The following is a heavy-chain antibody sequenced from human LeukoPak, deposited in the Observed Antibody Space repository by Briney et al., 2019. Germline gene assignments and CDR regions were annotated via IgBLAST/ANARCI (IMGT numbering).Heavy chain of an antibody. D-gene: IGHD6-13*01. Sequence: ASVKVSCKASGYTFTSYGISWVRQAPGQGLEWMGWISAYNGNTNYAQKLQGRVTMTTDTSTSTAYMELRSLRSDDTAVYYCARESVEDSSSWHVMGYYYMDVWGKGTAVTVSS. CDR3: ARESVEDSSSWHVMGYYYMDV. V-gene: IGHV1-18*01. CDR1: GYTFTSYG. CDR2: ISAYNGNT. J-gene: IGHJ6*03.